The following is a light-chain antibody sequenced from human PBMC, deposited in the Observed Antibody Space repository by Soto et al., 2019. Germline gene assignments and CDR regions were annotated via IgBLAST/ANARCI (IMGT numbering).Light chain of an antibody. Sequence: QSVLTQPRSGSGFPGQSGTISCTGTSSDVGGYNYVSWYQQHPGKAPKLMIYDVSKRPSGVPDRFSGSKSGNTASLTISGLQAEDEADYYCCSYAGSYTYVFGTGTKVTV. CDR1: SSDVGGYNY. CDR3: CSYAGSYTYV. CDR2: DVS. V-gene: IGLV2-11*01. J-gene: IGLJ1*01.